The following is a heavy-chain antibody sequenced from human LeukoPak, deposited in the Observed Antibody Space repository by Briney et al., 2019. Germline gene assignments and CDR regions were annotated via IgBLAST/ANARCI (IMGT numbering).Heavy chain of an antibody. Sequence: GGSLRLSCIVSGFTFSTYDMHWVRQAPGKGLEWVAVIWSDGSNKYDTDSVKGRFTISRDNPKNTLYLQMNSLRAEDTAVYYCAKDPTVTTHGAFDIWGQGTMVTVSS. D-gene: IGHD4-17*01. CDR3: AKDPTVTTHGAFDI. CDR1: GFTFSTYD. V-gene: IGHV3-33*06. CDR2: IWSDGSNK. J-gene: IGHJ3*02.